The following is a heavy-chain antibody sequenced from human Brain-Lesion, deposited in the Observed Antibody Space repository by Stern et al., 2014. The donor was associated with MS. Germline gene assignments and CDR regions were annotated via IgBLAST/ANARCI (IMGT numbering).Heavy chain of an antibody. CDR3: ARFPASRPHVFDS. J-gene: IGHJ4*02. V-gene: IGHV4-4*02. CDR2: SDHSGST. CDR1: GGSISSSNW. Sequence: QLQLQESGPGLVKPSGTLSLTCAVSGGSISSSNWWSWVRQSPGKGLEWIGESDHSGSTIYHPSLKSRVTVSVDKSKNRFSLNLRSVPAADTAVYFCARFPASRPHVFDSWGQGTLVTVSS. D-gene: IGHD6-13*01.